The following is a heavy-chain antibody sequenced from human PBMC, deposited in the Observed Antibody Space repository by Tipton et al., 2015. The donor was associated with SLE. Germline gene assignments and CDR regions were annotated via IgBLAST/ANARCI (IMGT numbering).Heavy chain of an antibody. CDR3: ARDNTIFGVVIPHDY. CDR1: GFTFSSYE. D-gene: IGHD3-3*01. CDR2: ISSTG. J-gene: IGHJ4*02. Sequence: SLRLSCAASGFTFSSYEMNWVRQAPGKGLEWVSYISSTGTYTSYTNYADSVKGRFTISRDNAKNSLYLQMNSLRAEDTAVYYCARDNTIFGVVIPHDYWGQGTLVTVSS. V-gene: IGHV3-48*03.